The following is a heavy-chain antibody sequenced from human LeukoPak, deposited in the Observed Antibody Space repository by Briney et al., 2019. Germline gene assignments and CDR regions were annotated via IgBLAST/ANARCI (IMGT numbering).Heavy chain of an antibody. Sequence: GGSLRLSCAASGFTFSSYWMHWVRQAPGKGLVWVSRINSDGSSTSYADSVKGRFTISRDNAKNTLCLQMNSLRAEDTAVYYCARPNWGRQFDYWGQGTLVTVSS. CDR3: ARPNWGRQFDY. V-gene: IGHV3-74*01. D-gene: IGHD3-16*01. CDR2: INSDGSST. CDR1: GFTFSSYW. J-gene: IGHJ4*02.